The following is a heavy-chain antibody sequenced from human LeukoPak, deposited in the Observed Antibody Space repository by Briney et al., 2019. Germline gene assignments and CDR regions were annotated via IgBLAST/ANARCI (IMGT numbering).Heavy chain of an antibody. CDR2: IRSSSSYI. D-gene: IGHD6-19*01. CDR1: GFTFSSYS. V-gene: IGHV3-21*01. CDR3: VRVRIGVAGTIYYYCGMDV. Sequence: GRSLRLSCAASGFTFSSYSMNWVRQAPGKGLEWVSSIRSSSSYIYYADSVKGRFTISRDNAKNSLYLQMNSLRAEDTAVYYCVRVRIGVAGTIYYYCGMDVWAQGTTVTVSS. J-gene: IGHJ6*02.